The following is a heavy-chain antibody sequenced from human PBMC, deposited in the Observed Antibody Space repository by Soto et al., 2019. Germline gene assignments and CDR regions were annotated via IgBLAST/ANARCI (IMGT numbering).Heavy chain of an antibody. CDR1: GLTFSNYA. V-gene: IGHV3-23*01. CDR3: ANNPYASGSNEYGTEV. D-gene: IGHD2-2*01. J-gene: IGHJ6*02. Sequence: EVQLLESGGGLIQPGGSLRLSCAGSGLTFSNYAMSWVRQAPGKGLEWVSAISGSGGTTYYADSVKGRFTISRDNSKNTLYLRMNSLRAEDAAVYYCANNPYASGSNEYGTEVWGRGTTVTVSS. CDR2: ISGSGGTT.